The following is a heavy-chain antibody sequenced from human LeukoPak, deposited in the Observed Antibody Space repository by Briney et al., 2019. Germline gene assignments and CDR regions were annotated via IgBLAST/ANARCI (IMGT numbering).Heavy chain of an antibody. V-gene: IGHV3-64*01. D-gene: IGHD6-13*01. Sequence: PGGSLRLSCAASGFTFSSYAMHWVRQAPGKGLEYVSAISSNGGSTYYANSVKGRFTISRDNSKNTLYLQMGSLRAEDMAVYYWARKGFQQLPPYYFDYGAQEPLVPVPS. CDR3: ARKGFQQLPPYYFDY. CDR1: GFTFSSYA. J-gene: IGHJ4*02. CDR2: ISSNGGST.